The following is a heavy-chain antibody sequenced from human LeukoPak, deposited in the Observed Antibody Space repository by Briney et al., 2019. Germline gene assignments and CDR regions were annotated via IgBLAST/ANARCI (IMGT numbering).Heavy chain of an antibody. Sequence: SETLSLTCTVSNGSISSYYWSWLRQPAGKGLEWIGRIHASGSTNYNPSLKSRVTMSVDTPKNQFSLKLSSVTAADTAIYFCARGDRAVAGAWGWFDPWGQGTLVTVSS. CDR3: ARGDRAVAGAWGWFDP. V-gene: IGHV4-4*07. CDR2: IHASGST. J-gene: IGHJ5*02. D-gene: IGHD6-19*01. CDR1: NGSISSYY.